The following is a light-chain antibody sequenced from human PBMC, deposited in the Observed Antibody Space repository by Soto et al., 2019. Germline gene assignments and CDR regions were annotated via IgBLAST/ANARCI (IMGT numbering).Light chain of an antibody. J-gene: IGKJ2*01. CDR3: MQALQTPPYT. V-gene: IGKV2-28*01. CDR2: LGS. Sequence: DIVMTQSPLSLPVTPGEPASISCRSSQSLLHSNGYNYLDWYLQKPGQSPQLLIYLGSNQASGVPDRFSGSGSGTDFTLKISRVEAEDVGVYYCMQALQTPPYTFGHGTKLEIK. CDR1: QSLLHSNGYNY.